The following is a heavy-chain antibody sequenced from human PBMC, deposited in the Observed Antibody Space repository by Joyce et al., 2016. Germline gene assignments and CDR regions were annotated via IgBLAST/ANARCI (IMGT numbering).Heavy chain of an antibody. J-gene: IGHJ6*03. V-gene: IGHV1-18*01. D-gene: IGHD2-8*02. CDR2: INPYHYNT. Sequence: VQLVQSGGDVTKLGASVRVSCRASGYTFTNDGIAWVRQSPGQGFEWLGCINPYHYNTNNAQKLQGRLSMTTDTTTNTAFMDLRGLRSDDTAVYFCSRALGYCTDTICNVYYYYYMDVWVKGTTVTVSS. CDR3: SRALGYCTDTICNVYYYYYMDV. CDR1: GYTFTNDG.